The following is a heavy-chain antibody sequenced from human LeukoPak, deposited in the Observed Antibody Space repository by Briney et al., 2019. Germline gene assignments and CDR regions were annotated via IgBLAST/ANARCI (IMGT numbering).Heavy chain of an antibody. CDR3: AKDFDY. Sequence: GGSLRLSCAASGFAFSSYEMNWVRQAPGKGLEWVSYISGTGNTIYYADSVKGRFTISRDNSKNTLYLQMNSLRAEDTAVYYCAKDFDYWGQGTLVTVSS. V-gene: IGHV3-48*03. CDR2: ISGTGNTI. J-gene: IGHJ4*02. CDR1: GFAFSSYE.